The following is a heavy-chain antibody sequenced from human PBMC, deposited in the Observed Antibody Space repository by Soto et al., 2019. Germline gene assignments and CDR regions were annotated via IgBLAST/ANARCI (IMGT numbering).Heavy chain of an antibody. J-gene: IGHJ4*02. CDR3: AKDDPYYYGSGSYLDY. Sequence: QVQLVESGGGVVQPGRSLRLSGAASGFTFSSYGMHWVRQAPGKGLGWGAVISYDGSNKYYADSVKGRFTISRDNSKNTLYLQMNSLRAEDTAVYYCAKDDPYYYGSGSYLDYWGQGTLVTVSS. CDR1: GFTFSSYG. V-gene: IGHV3-30*18. CDR2: ISYDGSNK. D-gene: IGHD3-10*01.